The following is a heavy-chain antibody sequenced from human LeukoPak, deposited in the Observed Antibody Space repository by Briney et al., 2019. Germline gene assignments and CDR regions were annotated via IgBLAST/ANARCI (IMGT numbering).Heavy chain of an antibody. J-gene: IGHJ4*02. CDR2: ISNDGSKK. D-gene: IGHD5-18*01. CDR3: AKDRYSYAFEYSDS. CDR1: GFTFSSYG. V-gene: IGHV3-30*18. Sequence: PGRSLRLSCAASGFTFSSYGMHWVRQAPGKGLDWVAVISNDGSKKYYADSVKGRFTISRDNSKNTLSLQVSSLRTGDTAVYYCAKDRYSYAFEYSDSWGQGTLVTVSS.